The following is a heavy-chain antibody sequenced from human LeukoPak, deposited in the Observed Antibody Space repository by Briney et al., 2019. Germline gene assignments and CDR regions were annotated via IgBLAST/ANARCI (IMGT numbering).Heavy chain of an antibody. CDR1: VFTLNNYA. J-gene: IGHJ4*01. D-gene: IGHD3-22*01. CDR2: ISGSGNST. V-gene: IGHV3-23*01. Sequence: PGGPLRLSCAASVFTLNNYAMRWVPQAPGEGLEWVSSISGSGNSTWYADSVKVRFTIARDNSKNTLYLQMNGLRADDTVVYYCAKGVRSGKYYYASSGYSFDSWGQGTLVTVSA. CDR3: AKGVRSGKYYYASSGYSFDS.